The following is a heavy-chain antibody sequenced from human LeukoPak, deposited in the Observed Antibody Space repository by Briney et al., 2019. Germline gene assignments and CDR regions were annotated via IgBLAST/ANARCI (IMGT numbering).Heavy chain of an antibody. V-gene: IGHV1-3*01. D-gene: IGHD6-19*01. J-gene: IGHJ1*01. CDR3: ARDPRGSGWFEYFQH. Sequence: ASVEVSCKASGYTFTRYAVHWVRQAPGQRPEWMGWINAGSGDTKYSPRFQGRVTITRDTPASTVYMELSSLRSEDTAVYYCARDPRGSGWFEYFQHWGQGTLVTVSS. CDR1: GYTFTRYA. CDR2: INAGSGDT.